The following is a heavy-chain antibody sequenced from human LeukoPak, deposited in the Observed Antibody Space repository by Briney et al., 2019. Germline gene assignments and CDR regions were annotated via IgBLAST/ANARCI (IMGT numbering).Heavy chain of an antibody. CDR3: ARDTRSSGWPNWYFDL. V-gene: IGHV4-30-4*07. Sequence: SETLSLTCAVSGGSISSGGYSWSWIRQPPGKGLEWIGYIYYSGSTYYNPSLKSRVTISVDTSKNQFSLKLSSVTAADTAVYYCARDTRSSGWPNWYFDLWGRGTLVTVSS. J-gene: IGHJ2*01. CDR2: IYYSGST. CDR1: GGSISSGGYS. D-gene: IGHD6-19*01.